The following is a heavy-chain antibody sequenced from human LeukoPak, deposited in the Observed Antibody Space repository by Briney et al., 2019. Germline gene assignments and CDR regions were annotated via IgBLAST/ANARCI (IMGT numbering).Heavy chain of an antibody. J-gene: IGHJ4*02. Sequence: PSETLSLTCSVSGGSLTSYFWSWSRQPPGKGLEWIGYIFYSGSTNYNPSLKSRVTISVDTSKNQFSLRLSSVTAADTAVYYCARDKQPGDYWGQGTLVTVSS. CDR3: ARDKQPGDY. D-gene: IGHD6-13*01. V-gene: IGHV4-59*01. CDR1: GGSLTSYF. CDR2: IFYSGST.